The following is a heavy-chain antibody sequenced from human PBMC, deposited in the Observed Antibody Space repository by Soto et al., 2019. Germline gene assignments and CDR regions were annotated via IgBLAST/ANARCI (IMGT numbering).Heavy chain of an antibody. D-gene: IGHD4-17*01. V-gene: IGHV1-69*12. CDR1: GGSLSNFG. Sequence: QVQLVQSGAEVKKPRSSVKVSCKASGGSLSNFGISWVRQAPGQGLEWMGGIIPVFGTANYAQKFQGRVTISADESTSIVYMNVTSLRSEDTAVYYCARGDATKIVVTTYYGMDVWGQGTTVTVSS. CDR2: IIPVFGTA. J-gene: IGHJ6*02. CDR3: ARGDATKIVVTTYYGMDV.